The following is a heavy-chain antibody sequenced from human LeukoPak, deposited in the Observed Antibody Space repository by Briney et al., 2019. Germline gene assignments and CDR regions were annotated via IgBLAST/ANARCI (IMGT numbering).Heavy chain of an antibody. Sequence: PGGSLRLSCAASGFTFRDYNMSWIRQAPGKGLEWVSVIYSGGSTYYADSVKGRFTISRDNSKNTLYLQMNSLRAEDTAVYYCAREDVTGYGSSFDYWGQGTLVTVSS. CDR3: AREDVTGYGSSFDY. J-gene: IGHJ4*02. D-gene: IGHD3-9*01. V-gene: IGHV3-53*01. CDR2: IYSGGST. CDR1: GFTFRDYN.